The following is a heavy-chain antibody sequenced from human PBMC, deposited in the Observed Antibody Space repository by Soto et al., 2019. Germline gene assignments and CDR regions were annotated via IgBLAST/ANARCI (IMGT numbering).Heavy chain of an antibody. CDR2: INHTGGS. J-gene: IGHJ4*02. Sequence: SETLSLTCAVSGGSFSGYYWSWVRQPPGKGLEGIGDINHTGGSNYNPSLKSRVMISVDTAKTQFSLNVTSVTAADTAVYYCAREVGYYSATRRNLYFDYWGPGTLVTVSS. D-gene: IGHD2-2*01. CDR1: GGSFSGYY. CDR3: AREVGYYSATRRNLYFDY. V-gene: IGHV4-34*01.